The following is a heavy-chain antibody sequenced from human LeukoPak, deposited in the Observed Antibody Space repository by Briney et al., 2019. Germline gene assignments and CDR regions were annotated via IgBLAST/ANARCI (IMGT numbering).Heavy chain of an antibody. Sequence: ASVKVSCKASGYTFTGYYIHWVRQAPGQGLEWMGWINPNSGGTNYAQKFQGRVTMTRDTSISTAYMELSRLRSDDTAVYYCAREWELLGVREYHFDYWGQGTLVTVSS. CDR1: GYTFTGYY. CDR3: AREWELLGVREYHFDY. V-gene: IGHV1-2*02. D-gene: IGHD1-26*01. CDR2: INPNSGGT. J-gene: IGHJ4*02.